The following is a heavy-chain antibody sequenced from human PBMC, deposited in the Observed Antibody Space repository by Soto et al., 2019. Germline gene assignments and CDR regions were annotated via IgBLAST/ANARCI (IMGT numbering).Heavy chain of an antibody. CDR1: GFTFSDYY. CDR2: ISSSGSTI. J-gene: IGHJ6*03. V-gene: IGHV3-11*01. Sequence: QVQLVESGGGLVKPGGSLRLSCAASGFTFSDYYMSWIRQAPGKGLEWVSYISSSGSTIYYADSVKGRFTISRDNAKKTLQHQMNSRRTEDTAADYYARDKPHPHCSSTSCYVIGYYYYYMDVWGKGTTVTVSS. CDR3: ARDKPHPHCSSTSCYVIGYYYYYMDV. D-gene: IGHD2-2*01.